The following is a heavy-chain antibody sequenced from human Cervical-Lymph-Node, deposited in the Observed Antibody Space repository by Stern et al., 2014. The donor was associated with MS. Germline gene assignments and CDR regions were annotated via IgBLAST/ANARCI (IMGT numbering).Heavy chain of an antibody. D-gene: IGHD2-15*01. J-gene: IGHJ4*02. CDR3: ARDCSGGSCYSPVDY. CDR1: GYTFTSYG. Sequence: VQLVESGAEVKKPGASVKVSCKASGYTFTSYGISWVRQAPGPGLARMGWISAYNGNTNYAQKLQGRVTMTTDTSTSTAYMELRSLRSDDTAVYYCARDCSGGSCYSPVDYWGQGTLVTVSS. CDR2: ISAYNGNT. V-gene: IGHV1-18*04.